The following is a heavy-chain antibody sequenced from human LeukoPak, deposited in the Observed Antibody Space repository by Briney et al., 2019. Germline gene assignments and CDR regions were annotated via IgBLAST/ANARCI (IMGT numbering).Heavy chain of an antibody. V-gene: IGHV4-38-2*02. CDR2: IYHSGST. J-gene: IGHJ6*03. CDR3: ARDPYDYVWGTGYYMDV. Sequence: SETLSLTCTVSGYSISSGYYWGWIRQPPGNGLEWIGSIYHSGSTYYNPSLKSRVTISVDTSKNQFSLKLSSVTAADTAVYYCARDPYDYVWGTGYYMDVWGKGTTVTVSS. D-gene: IGHD3-16*01. CDR1: GYSISSGYY.